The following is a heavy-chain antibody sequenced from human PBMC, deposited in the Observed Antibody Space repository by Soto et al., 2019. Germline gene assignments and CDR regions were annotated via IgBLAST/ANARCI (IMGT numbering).Heavy chain of an antibody. CDR3: ARSGRYYYYYGMDV. CDR2: IDPSDSYT. V-gene: IGHV5-10-1*01. CDR1: GYSFTSYW. J-gene: IGHJ6*02. Sequence: GESLKISCKGSGYSFTSYWISWIRQMPGKGLEWMGRIDPSDSYTNYRPSFQGHVTISADKSISTAYLQWSSLKASDTAMYYCARSGRYYYYYGMDVWGQGTTVTVSS. D-gene: IGHD1-26*01.